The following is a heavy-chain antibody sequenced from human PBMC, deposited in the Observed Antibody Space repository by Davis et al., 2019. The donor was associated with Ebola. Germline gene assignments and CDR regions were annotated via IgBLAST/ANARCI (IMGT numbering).Heavy chain of an antibody. CDR3: AKDRPMGATHYFVY. D-gene: IGHD1-26*01. V-gene: IGHV3-23*01. CDR1: GFTFDDYA. CDR2: ISGSGGST. J-gene: IGHJ4*02. Sequence: GESLKISCAASGFTFDDYAMHWVRQAPGKGLEWVSAISGSGGSTYYADSVKGRFTISRDNSKNTLYLQMNSLRAEDTAVYYCAKDRPMGATHYFVYWGQGTLVTVSS.